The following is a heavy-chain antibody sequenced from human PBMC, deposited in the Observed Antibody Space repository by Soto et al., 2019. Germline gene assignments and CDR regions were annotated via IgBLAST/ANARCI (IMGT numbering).Heavy chain of an antibody. Sequence: GGSLRLSCAASGFTFSSYSMNWVRQAPGKGLEWVSYISSSSSTIYYADSVKGRFTISRDNAKNSLYLQMNSLRAEDTAVYYCAREAPSSTNDAFDIWGQGTMVTVSS. CDR1: GFTFSSYS. CDR3: AREAPSSTNDAFDI. D-gene: IGHD2-2*01. CDR2: ISSSSSTI. J-gene: IGHJ3*02. V-gene: IGHV3-48*01.